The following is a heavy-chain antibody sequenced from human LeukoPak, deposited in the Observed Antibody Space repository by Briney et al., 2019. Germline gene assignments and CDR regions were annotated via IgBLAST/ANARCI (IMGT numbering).Heavy chain of an antibody. D-gene: IGHD2-21*02. CDR2: INSGGGST. Sequence: GGSLRLSCAASGFSFSSYAMSWVRQAPGKGLEWVSGINSGGGSTDYPDSVRGRFTISRDNSKNTLYLQMNSLRAEDTAVYYCAKDIGGEVTGWFDTWGQGTLVTVSS. V-gene: IGHV3-23*01. CDR3: AKDIGGEVTGWFDT. CDR1: GFSFSSYA. J-gene: IGHJ5*02.